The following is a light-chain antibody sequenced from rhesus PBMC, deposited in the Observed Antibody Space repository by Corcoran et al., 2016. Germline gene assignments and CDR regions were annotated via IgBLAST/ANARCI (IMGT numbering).Light chain of an antibody. CDR1: ESVSFFGINL. Sequence: DIVLTQSPASLAVSPGQRATITCRASESVSFFGINLIHWYQKKPGQPPKPLIFQASNKETGVPARFRGSGSGTDFTLTINPVEADDAADYYCLQSKNSPFTFGPGTKLDIK. J-gene: IGKJ3*01. CDR2: QAS. V-gene: IGKV7-13*01. CDR3: LQSKNSPFT.